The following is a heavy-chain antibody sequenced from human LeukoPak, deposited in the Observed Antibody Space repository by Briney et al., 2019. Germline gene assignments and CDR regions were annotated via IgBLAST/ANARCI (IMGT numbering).Heavy chain of an antibody. CDR1: GFTSDDYA. CDR3: AKDGLRRSPIIGGFDY. J-gene: IGHJ4*02. Sequence: PGGSLRLSCAASGFTSDDYAMHWVRQAPGKGLEWVSLISWDGGSTYYADSVKGRFTISRDNSKNSLYLQMNSLRAEDTALYYCAKDGLRRSPIIGGFDYWGQGTLVTVSS. V-gene: IGHV3-43D*03. CDR2: ISWDGGST. D-gene: IGHD1-26*01.